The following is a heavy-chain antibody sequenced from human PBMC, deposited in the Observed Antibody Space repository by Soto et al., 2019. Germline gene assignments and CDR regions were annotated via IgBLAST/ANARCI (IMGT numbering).Heavy chain of an antibody. CDR3: ARDRLRVGELSLIGCFDA. Sequence: QVQLVESGGGVVQPGRSLRLSCAGSGFSLSSYTMHWVRQAPGKGLEWVALISFDSSSKHYADSVKGRFSISRDNSKNTLYLQMASLRPDATALYYCARDRLRVGELSLIGCFDAWGQGTLVTVSS. V-gene: IGHV3-30-3*01. J-gene: IGHJ4*02. D-gene: IGHD3-16*02. CDR1: GFSLSSYT. CDR2: ISFDSSSK.